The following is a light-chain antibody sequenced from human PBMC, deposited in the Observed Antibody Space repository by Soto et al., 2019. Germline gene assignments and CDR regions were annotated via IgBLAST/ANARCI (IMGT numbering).Light chain of an antibody. V-gene: IGKV3-20*01. CDR2: GES. CDR1: QTTSSRF. J-gene: IGKJ1*01. CDR3: QQYGTSPWT. Sequence: ESVLMQSPGILSLSPGERADVCCWASQTTSSRFLAWYQQKPGQSPRLLIYGESSRATGIPDRFSGSGSGTDFTLSISRLEPEDFAVYYCQQYGTSPWTLGQGTKVDIK.